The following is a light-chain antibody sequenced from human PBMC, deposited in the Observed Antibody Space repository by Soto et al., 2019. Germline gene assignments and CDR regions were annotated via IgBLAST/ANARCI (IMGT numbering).Light chain of an antibody. CDR3: HKFNTAPLT. Sequence: DIQMTQSPSSLSASVVEGVTITCRASQDISVYLAWYQQKPGKVPKLLIYSASTLQSGVPSRFSGSGSGTDFTLTISSLQPEDVATYYCHKFNTAPLTFGQGTRLEIK. V-gene: IGKV1-27*01. CDR2: SAS. CDR1: QDISVY. J-gene: IGKJ5*01.